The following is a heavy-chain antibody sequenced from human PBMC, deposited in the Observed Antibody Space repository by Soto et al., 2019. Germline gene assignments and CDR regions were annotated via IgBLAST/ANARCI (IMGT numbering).Heavy chain of an antibody. CDR2: ISSSGTTM. CDR1: GFTFSSHE. D-gene: IGHD2-8*01. J-gene: IGHJ4*02. V-gene: IGHV3-48*03. CDR3: ARGGVY. Sequence: EVQLVESGGDLVQPGGSLRISCEASGFTFSSHEMNWIRQAPGKGLEWVSYISSSGTTMYYADSVKGRFTISRDNAKNSLFLQMNSLRAEDTALYYCARGGVYWGQGTLVTVSS.